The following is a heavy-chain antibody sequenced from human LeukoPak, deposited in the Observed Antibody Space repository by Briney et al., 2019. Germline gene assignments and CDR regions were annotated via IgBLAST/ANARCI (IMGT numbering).Heavy chain of an antibody. D-gene: IGHD5-18*01. Sequence: SVKVSFKASGGTFSSYAISWVRQAPGQGLEWMGRIIPILGIANYAQKFQGRVTITADKSTSTAYMELSSLRSEDTAVYYCARDPRGYSYGRDWGQGTMVTVSS. V-gene: IGHV1-69*04. CDR3: ARDPRGYSYGRD. CDR2: IIPILGIA. CDR1: GGTFSSYA. J-gene: IGHJ3*01.